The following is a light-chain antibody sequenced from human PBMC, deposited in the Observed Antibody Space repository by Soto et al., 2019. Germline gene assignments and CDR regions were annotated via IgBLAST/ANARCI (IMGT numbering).Light chain of an antibody. CDR1: QSVSSSY. J-gene: IGKJ4*01. Sequence: IVLTQSPGTLSLSPGERATLSCRASQSVSSSYLAWYQQKPGQAPRLLIYDASSRAPGIPARFSGSGSGTDFTLTVSSLEPEDSAVYYCQQRSNWPPIITFGGGTKVDIK. CDR3: QQRSNWPPIIT. V-gene: IGKV3D-20*02. CDR2: DAS.